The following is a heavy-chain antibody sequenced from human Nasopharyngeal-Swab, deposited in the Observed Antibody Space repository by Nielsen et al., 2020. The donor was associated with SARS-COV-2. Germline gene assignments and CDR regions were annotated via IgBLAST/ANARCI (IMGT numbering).Heavy chain of an antibody. CDR1: GFTFSSYW. Sequence: GESLKISCAASGFTFSSYWMSWVRQAPGTGLEWVANIKQDGSEKYYVDSVKGRFTISRDNAKNSLYLQMNSLGAEDTAVYYCAREPIAAAGTGWFDPWGQGTLVTVSS. D-gene: IGHD6-13*01. J-gene: IGHJ5*02. CDR3: AREPIAAAGTGWFDP. V-gene: IGHV3-7*01. CDR2: IKQDGSEK.